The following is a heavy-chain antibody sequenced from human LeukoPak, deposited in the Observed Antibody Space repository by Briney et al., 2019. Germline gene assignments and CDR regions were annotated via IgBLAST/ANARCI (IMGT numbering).Heavy chain of an antibody. CDR2: MNPNSGNT. CDR1: GYTFTSYD. V-gene: IGHV1-8*03. D-gene: IGHD6-13*01. Sequence: ASVKVSCKASGYTFTSYDINWVRQATGQGLEWMGWMNPNSGNTGYAQKFQGRVTITRNTSISTAYMELSSLRSEDTAVYYCARGSGIAAAGDPFDYWGQGTLVTVSS. CDR3: ARGSGIAAAGDPFDY. J-gene: IGHJ4*02.